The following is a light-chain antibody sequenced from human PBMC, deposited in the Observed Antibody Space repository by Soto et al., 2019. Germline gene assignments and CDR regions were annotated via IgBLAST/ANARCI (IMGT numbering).Light chain of an antibody. V-gene: IGKV3-20*01. Sequence: EIVLTQSPGTLSLSPGERATLSCRASQSVTSTYLAWFQQKAGQAPRLLIYGASRTATGIPDRFSGSGSGTDFTLTISRLEPGDFAVYYCQHYGSSRIFTFGPGTKVDIK. CDR2: GAS. J-gene: IGKJ3*01. CDR3: QHYGSSRIFT. CDR1: QSVTSTY.